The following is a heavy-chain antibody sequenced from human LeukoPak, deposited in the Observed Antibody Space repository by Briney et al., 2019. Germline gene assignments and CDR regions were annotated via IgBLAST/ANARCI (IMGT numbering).Heavy chain of an antibody. CDR1: GGSIRSGYYY. CDR3: AGYSYYYDSSGYFDY. J-gene: IGHJ4*02. D-gene: IGHD3-22*01. CDR2: IYDSGST. V-gene: IGHV4-39*07. Sequence: SETLSLTCTVSGGSIRSGYYYWGWIRQPPGKGLEWIGSIYDSGSTNYNPSLKSRVTISVDTSKNQFSLKLSSVTAADTAVYYCAGYSYYYDSSGYFDYWGQGTLVTVSS.